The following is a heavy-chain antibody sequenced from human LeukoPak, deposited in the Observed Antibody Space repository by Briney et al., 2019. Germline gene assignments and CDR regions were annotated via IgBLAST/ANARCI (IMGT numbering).Heavy chain of an antibody. CDR2: VYYSGST. Sequence: PSETLSLTCTVSGGSLRSDYWNWIRQSPTKGLEWIGYVYYSGSTNYNPSLKSRVTISVDTSKNQLSLNLNSVTAADTAVYYCARDGVTLAAGINWFDPWGQGTLVTVSS. V-gene: IGHV4-59*01. J-gene: IGHJ5*02. CDR3: ARDGVTLAAGINWFDP. D-gene: IGHD6-13*01. CDR1: GGSLRSDY.